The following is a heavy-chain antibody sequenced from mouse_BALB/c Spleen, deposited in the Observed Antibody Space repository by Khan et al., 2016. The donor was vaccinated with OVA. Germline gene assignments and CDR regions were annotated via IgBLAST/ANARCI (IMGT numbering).Heavy chain of an antibody. V-gene: IGHV3-1*02. D-gene: IGHD1-1*01. J-gene: IGHJ4*01. CDR2: IHYSGST. CDR3: VTTVDAMDY. CDR1: GYSITSGYS. Sequence: EVKLEESGPDLVKPSHSLSLTCTVTGYSITSGYSWHWIRKFPRNKLEFMGYIHYSGSTNYNPSLKSQISITPDTSKNQFFLQLNSVTTEDTATYCCVTTVDAMDYWGQGTSVTVSS.